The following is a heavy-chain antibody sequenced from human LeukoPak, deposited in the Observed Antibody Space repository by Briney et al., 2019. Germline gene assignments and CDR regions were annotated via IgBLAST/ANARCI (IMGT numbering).Heavy chain of an antibody. CDR3: ARFIAAPYYFDY. J-gene: IGHJ4*02. CDR1: GFTFSDYY. CDR2: ISSSRSYI. Sequence: PGGSLRLSCAASGFTFSDYYMSWIRRTPGKGLEWVSFISSSRSYIYYADSVKGRFTISRDNAKNSLYLQMNSLRAEDTAVYYCARFIAAPYYFDYWGRGTLVTVSS. V-gene: IGHV3-11*06. D-gene: IGHD6-13*01.